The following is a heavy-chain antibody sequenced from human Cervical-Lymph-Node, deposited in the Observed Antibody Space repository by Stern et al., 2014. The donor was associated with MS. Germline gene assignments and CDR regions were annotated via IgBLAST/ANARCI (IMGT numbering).Heavy chain of an antibody. V-gene: IGHV1-69*01. CDR3: ALSSETSDRWYSLGYDL. CDR1: GGTFSKFP. D-gene: IGHD6-13*01. CDR2: IFPVFGTP. J-gene: IGHJ5*02. Sequence: QMQPVQSGAEVTKPRSSVKASCKASGGTFSKFPSSWVRQAPGQGLEWMGGIFPVFGTPTYAQEFRGRVTITADVSTSTVYMELSSLRSDDTAVYYCALSSETSDRWYSLGYDLWGQGTLVTVSS.